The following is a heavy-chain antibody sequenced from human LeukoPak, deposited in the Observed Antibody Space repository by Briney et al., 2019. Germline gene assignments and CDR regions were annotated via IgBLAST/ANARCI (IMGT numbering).Heavy chain of an antibody. V-gene: IGHV4-59*01. CDR1: GGSISSYY. Sequence: SETPSLTCTVSGGSISSYYWSWIRQPPGKGLEWIGYIYYSGSTNYNPSLKSRVTISVDTSKNQFSLKLSSVTAADTAVYYCARGEYSSSFNYYYYGMDVWGQGTTVTVSS. D-gene: IGHD6-6*01. CDR3: ARGEYSSSFNYYYYGMDV. CDR2: IYYSGST. J-gene: IGHJ6*02.